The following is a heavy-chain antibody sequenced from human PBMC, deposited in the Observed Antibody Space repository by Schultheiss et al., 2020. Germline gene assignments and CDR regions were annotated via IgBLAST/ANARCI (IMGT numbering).Heavy chain of an antibody. CDR1: GGSISSGGYY. CDR3: AREWRLHTAMVNYYYGMDV. V-gene: IGHV4-31*01. CDR2: IYYSGST. J-gene: IGHJ6*02. D-gene: IGHD5-18*01. Sequence: SETLSLTCTVSGGSISSGGYYWSWIRQHPGKGLEWIGYIYYSGSTYYNPSLKSLVTISVDTSKNQFSLKLSSVTAADTAVYYCAREWRLHTAMVNYYYGMDVWGQGTTVTVSS.